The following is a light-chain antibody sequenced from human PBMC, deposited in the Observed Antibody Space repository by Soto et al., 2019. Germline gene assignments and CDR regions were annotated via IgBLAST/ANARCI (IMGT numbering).Light chain of an antibody. CDR1: QDDRTW. CDR2: AAS. V-gene: IGKV1-12*02. Sequence: DIQMTQSPSSESASVGDRVTITCRASQDDRTWVAWYQQKPGKAPKLLISAASTLQSGVPRRFSGSGSGTDFTLIISSLQPEDFATYFCQQGDSFPFTFGGGTKVQIK. CDR3: QQGDSFPFT. J-gene: IGKJ4*01.